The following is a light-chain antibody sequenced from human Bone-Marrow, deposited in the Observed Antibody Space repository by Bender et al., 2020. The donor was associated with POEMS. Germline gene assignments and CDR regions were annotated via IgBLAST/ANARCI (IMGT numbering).Light chain of an antibody. Sequence: QSVLTQPPSASWTPGQRVTISCSGSSSKFGSYPVNWYQQLPGAAPKLVIFNNSQRPSGVPDRFSGSNSGTSASLAISGLLSDDEADFYCATWDDSLNCWVFGGGTKLTVL. CDR1: SSKFGSYP. V-gene: IGLV1-44*01. CDR3: ATWDDSLNCWV. CDR2: NNS. J-gene: IGLJ3*02.